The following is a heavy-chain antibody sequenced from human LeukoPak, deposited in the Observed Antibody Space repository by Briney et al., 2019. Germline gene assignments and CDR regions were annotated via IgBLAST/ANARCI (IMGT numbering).Heavy chain of an antibody. CDR1: GFTFSDHY. Sequence: GGSLRLSCAASGFTFSDHYMDWVRQAPGKGLEWVGRTRNKANTYSTEYAASVKGRFTISRDESKNSLYLQMNNLKTEDTAVYYCTRDDGLVFWGQGTLVTVFS. J-gene: IGHJ4*02. CDR3: TRDDGLVF. D-gene: IGHD2-8*01. CDR2: TRNKANTYST. V-gene: IGHV3-72*01.